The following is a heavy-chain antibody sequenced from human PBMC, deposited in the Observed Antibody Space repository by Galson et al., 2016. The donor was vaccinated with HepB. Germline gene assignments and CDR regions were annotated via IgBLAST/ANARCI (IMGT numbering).Heavy chain of an antibody. CDR2: VSGSGGNI. Sequence: SLRLSCAASGFTFTNYAMTWVRQSPAKGLEWVSGVSGSGGNIFYADSVKGRFTISRDNSKNTLYLQMNNLRAEDTAVYYCAKPLYPSEYDYVWGSYLASDWGQGTL. J-gene: IGHJ4*02. V-gene: IGHV3-23*01. CDR1: GFTFTNYA. CDR3: AKPLYPSEYDYVWGSYLASD. D-gene: IGHD3-16*02.